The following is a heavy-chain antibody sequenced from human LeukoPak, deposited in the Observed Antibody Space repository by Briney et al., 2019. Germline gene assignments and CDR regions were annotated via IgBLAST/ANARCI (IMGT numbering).Heavy chain of an antibody. CDR1: GRSTSVFY. D-gene: IGHD1-14*01. CDR3: TRRTRIAAGVYNIDF. J-gene: IGHJ4*02. V-gene: IGHV4-4*09. Sequence: PSETLSLTSTVSGRSTSVFYGKWIRQPPGGWPEWLGYIYSSGNSAYNTSLKSRVSISVDKSHKQISLRLSSVAAADTAVYYCTRRTRIAAGVYNIDFWGQGTLVTVSS. CDR2: IYSSGNS.